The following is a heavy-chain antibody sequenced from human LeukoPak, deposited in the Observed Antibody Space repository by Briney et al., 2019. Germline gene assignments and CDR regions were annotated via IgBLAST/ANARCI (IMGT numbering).Heavy chain of an antibody. J-gene: IGHJ6*02. V-gene: IGHV1-69*04. CDR1: GGTFSSYA. CDR3: ARSSIAVAGTPNYYYYGMDV. D-gene: IGHD6-19*01. Sequence: PKASVKVSCKASGGTFSSYAISWVRQAPGQGLEWMGRIIPILGIANYAQKFQGRVTITADKSTSTAYMELSSLRSEDTAVYYCARSSIAVAGTPNYYYYGMDVWGQGTTVTVSS. CDR2: IIPILGIA.